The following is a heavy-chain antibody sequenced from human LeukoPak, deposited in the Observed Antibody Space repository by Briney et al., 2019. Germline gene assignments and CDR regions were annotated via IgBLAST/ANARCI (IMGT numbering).Heavy chain of an antibody. D-gene: IGHD3-16*01. V-gene: IGHV3-66*01. J-gene: IGHJ4*02. Sequence: PGGSLRLSCAASGFIVSNNYMSWVRQAPGKGLDWVSIIYRGGSTYYADSVKDRFTISRDNSKKTVYLQMNSLRAEDTAVYYCAGSYVSRSFDYWGQGTLVTVSS. CDR1: GFIVSNNY. CDR3: AGSYVSRSFDY. CDR2: IYRGGST.